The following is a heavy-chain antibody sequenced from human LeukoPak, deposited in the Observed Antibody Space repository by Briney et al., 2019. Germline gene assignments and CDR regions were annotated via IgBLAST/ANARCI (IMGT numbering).Heavy chain of an antibody. CDR2: INPNSGGT. D-gene: IGHD3-22*01. CDR1: GYTFTGYY. CDR3: ARGVSVTMIVVARNAFDI. J-gene: IGHJ3*02. Sequence: ASVKVSCKASGYTFTGYYMHWVRQAPGQGLEWMGWINPNSGGTNYAQKFQGRVTMTRDTSISTVYMELSSLRSEDTAVYYCARGVSVTMIVVARNAFDIWGQGTMVTVSS. V-gene: IGHV1-2*02.